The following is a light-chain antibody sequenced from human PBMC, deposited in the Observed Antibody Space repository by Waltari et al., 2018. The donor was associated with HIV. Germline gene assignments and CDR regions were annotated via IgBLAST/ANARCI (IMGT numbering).Light chain of an antibody. Sequence: QSALTQPPSASGSPGQSVTISCTGTSSDVGAYNYVSWFQQHPGKAPKLMIYDVTKRPSGFPDRFSGSQSGNTASLPVSGLQAEDEADYYCASHAGSKDVFGGGTRLTVL. CDR1: SSDVGAYNY. CDR2: DVT. J-gene: IGLJ2*01. V-gene: IGLV2-8*01. CDR3: ASHAGSKDV.